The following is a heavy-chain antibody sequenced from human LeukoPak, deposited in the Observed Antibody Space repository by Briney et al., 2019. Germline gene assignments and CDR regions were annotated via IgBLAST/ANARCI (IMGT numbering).Heavy chain of an antibody. CDR1: GFTFSAYW. D-gene: IGHD3-9*01. J-gene: IGHJ4*02. V-gene: IGHV3-74*01. CDR2: IHREGTTT. CDR3: ARDSDWLLFDY. Sequence: GGSLRLACAASGFTFSAYWMHWVRQVPGKGLVWVSRIHREGTTTIYADSVKGRFTISRDNGKNTLYLHMNSLRADDTAVYYCARDSDWLLFDYWGQGTLVTVSS.